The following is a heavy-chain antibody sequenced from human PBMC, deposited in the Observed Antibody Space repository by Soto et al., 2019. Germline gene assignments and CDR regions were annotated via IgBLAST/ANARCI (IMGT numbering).Heavy chain of an antibody. CDR2: IFPLTDIP. Sequence: QVQLVQSGTEVKKPGSSVKVSCKASGGTFRNYPINWVRQAPGQGLEWMGSIFPLTDIPDYAQNFQARLTISADKSTSTAYMELSRLTSVDTAMYFCARGPLVVLNYFESWGQGTLVTVSS. V-gene: IGHV1-69*02. J-gene: IGHJ4*02. CDR1: GGTFRNYP. CDR3: ARGPLVVLNYFES.